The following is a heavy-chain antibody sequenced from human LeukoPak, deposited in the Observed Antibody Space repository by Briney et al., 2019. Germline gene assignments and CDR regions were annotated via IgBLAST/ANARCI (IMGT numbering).Heavy chain of an antibody. D-gene: IGHD5-24*01. J-gene: IGHJ3*02. CDR3: AGYNFGRRAFDI. CDR1: GGSISSSY. V-gene: IGHV4-59*01. CDR2: MFYSGAT. Sequence: SETLSLTCTVSGGSISSSYWSWIRQPPGKRLEWIGYMFYSGATNSNPSLKSRVTISLDTSKNQFSLKLSSLTAADTAVYFCAGYNFGRRAFDIWGQGTMVTVSS.